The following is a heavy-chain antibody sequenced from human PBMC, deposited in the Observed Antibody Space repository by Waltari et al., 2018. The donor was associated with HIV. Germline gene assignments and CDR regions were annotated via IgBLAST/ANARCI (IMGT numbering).Heavy chain of an antibody. CDR3: ARGEDVTLTHLPPGFRLEF. CDR2: INPGRGVT. Sequence: LVQSASEVRAPGASVTLSCQASGDKFTTYFIYWLRQAPGQGLEWLGRINPGRGVTTYAKTVQNRVNMTRDTSSASTYMELSRLTSADTATYFGARGEDVTLTHLPPGFRLEFWGQGSVVNVSS. V-gene: IGHV1-2*06. CDR1: GDKFTTYF. D-gene: IGHD1-26*01. J-gene: IGHJ3*01.